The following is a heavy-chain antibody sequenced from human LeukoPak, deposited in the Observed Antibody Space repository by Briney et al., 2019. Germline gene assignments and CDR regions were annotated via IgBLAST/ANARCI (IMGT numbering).Heavy chain of an antibody. CDR2: IYTSGST. CDR1: IDPISSQY. Sequence: TLAVPCSFCIDPISSQYGRCIPQPPGKGLEWIGYIYTSGSTNYNPSLKSRVTISVDTSKNQFSLKLSSVTAADTAVYYCARGGAYFDYWGQGTLVTVSS. D-gene: IGHD1-26*01. CDR3: ARGGAYFDY. V-gene: IGHV4-4*09. J-gene: IGHJ4*02.